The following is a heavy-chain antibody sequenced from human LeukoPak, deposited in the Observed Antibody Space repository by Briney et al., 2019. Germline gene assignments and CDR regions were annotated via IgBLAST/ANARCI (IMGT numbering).Heavy chain of an antibody. V-gene: IGHV3-7*01. J-gene: IGHJ4*02. CDR1: GFPFSSYW. Sequence: GGSLRLSCVASGFPFSSYWMTWVRQAPGKGLEWVANIKQDGSKKSYVDSVKGRFTISRDNAENTLYLQMNSLRVEDTAVYYCVRSAFHAGSGNYYDYWGQGTLVTVSS. CDR2: IKQDGSKK. CDR3: VRSAFHAGSGNYYDY. D-gene: IGHD3-22*01.